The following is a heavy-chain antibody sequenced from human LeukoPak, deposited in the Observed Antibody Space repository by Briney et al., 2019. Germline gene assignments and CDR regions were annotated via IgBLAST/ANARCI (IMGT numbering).Heavy chain of an antibody. CDR2: INHSGST. CDR3: ARLETGTTSCY. V-gene: IGHV4-34*01. J-gene: IGHJ4*02. CDR1: GGSFSGYY. Sequence: SETLSLTCAVYGGSFSGYYWSWIRQPPGKGLEWIGEINHSGSTNYNPSLKSRDTISVDTSKNQFSLKLSSVTAADTAVYYCARLETGTTSCYWGQGTLVTVSS. D-gene: IGHD1-7*01.